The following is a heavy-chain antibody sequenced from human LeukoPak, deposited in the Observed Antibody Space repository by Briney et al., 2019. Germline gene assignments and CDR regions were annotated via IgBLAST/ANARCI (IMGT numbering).Heavy chain of an antibody. CDR3: ARRSYCGGDCYGSDAFDI. Sequence: SETLSLTCTVSGGSISSSSYYWGWIRQPPGKGLEWIGSIYYSGSTYYNPSLKSRVTISVDTSKNQFSLKLSSVTAADTAVYYCARRSYCGGDCYGSDAFDIWGQGTMVTVSS. CDR2: IYYSGST. D-gene: IGHD2-21*02. CDR1: GGSISSSSYY. V-gene: IGHV4-39*01. J-gene: IGHJ3*02.